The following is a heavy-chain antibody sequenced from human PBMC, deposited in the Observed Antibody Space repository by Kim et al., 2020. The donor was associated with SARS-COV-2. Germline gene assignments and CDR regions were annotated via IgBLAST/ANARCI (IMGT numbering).Heavy chain of an antibody. J-gene: IGHJ4*02. D-gene: IGHD3-3*01. CDR3: ARVGERITIFGVVDY. Sequence: DSVKGRFTISRDNSKNTLYLQMNSLRAEDTAVYDCARVGERITIFGVVDYWGQGTLVTVSS. V-gene: IGHV3-30*07.